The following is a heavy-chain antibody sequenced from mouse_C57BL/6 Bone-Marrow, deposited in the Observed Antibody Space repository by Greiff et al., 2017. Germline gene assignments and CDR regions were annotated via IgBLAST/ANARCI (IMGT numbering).Heavy chain of an antibody. CDR1: GYAFSSSW. D-gene: IGHD4-1*01. V-gene: IGHV1-82*01. J-gene: IGHJ4*01. CDR2: IYPGDGDT. Sequence: VKLQQSGPELVKPGASVKISCKASGYAFSSSWMNWVKQRPGKGLEWIGRIYPGDGDTNYNGKFKGKATLTADKSSSTAYMQLSSLTSEDSAVYFCARGGGELGRYAMDYWGQGTSVTVSS. CDR3: ARGGGELGRYAMDY.